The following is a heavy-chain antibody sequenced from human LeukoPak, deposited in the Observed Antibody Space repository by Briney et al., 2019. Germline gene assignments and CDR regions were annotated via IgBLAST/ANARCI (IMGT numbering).Heavy chain of an antibody. CDR3: AISRSSGDVY. Sequence: GGSLRLSCAASGFTFSSYSMNWVRQAPGKGLEWVSYISSSSSTIYYADSVKGRFTISRDNSKDTLYLQMNSLRAEDTAVYYCAISRSSGDVYWDQGTLVTVSS. V-gene: IGHV3-48*01. J-gene: IGHJ4*02. CDR1: GFTFSSYS. D-gene: IGHD3-10*01. CDR2: ISSSSSTI.